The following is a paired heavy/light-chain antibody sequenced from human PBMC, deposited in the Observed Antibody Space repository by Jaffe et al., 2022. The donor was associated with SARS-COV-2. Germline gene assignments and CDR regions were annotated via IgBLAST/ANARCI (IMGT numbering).Heavy chain of an antibody. CDR3: ARQNYYGCFDY. J-gene: IGHJ4*02. CDR2: VKPDGSDK. Sequence: EVKLVQSGGGWVQPGGSLRLSCAASGFTFSSSWISWVRQAPGRGLEWVASVKPDGSDKYYVDSVRGRFTVSRDNAETSLYLQMNSLRAEDTALYFCARQNYYGCFDYWGQGTLVSVSS. D-gene: IGHD3-10*01. CDR1: GFTFSSSW. V-gene: IGHV3-7*01.
Light chain of an antibody. CDR1: QSVSSSY. CDR2: GAS. CDR3: QQYGSSLKT. J-gene: IGKJ1*01. V-gene: IGKV3-20*01. Sequence: EIVLTQSPGTLSLSPGERATLSCRASQSVSSSYLAWYQQKPGQAPRLLIYGASSRATGIPDRFSGSGSGTDFTLTISRLEPEDFAVYYCQQYGSSLKTFGQGTKVEIK.